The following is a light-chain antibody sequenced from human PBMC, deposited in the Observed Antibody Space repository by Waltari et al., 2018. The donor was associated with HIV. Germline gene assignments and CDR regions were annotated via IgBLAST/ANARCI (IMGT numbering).Light chain of an antibody. J-gene: IGLJ2*01. V-gene: IGLV2-11*01. Sequence: QSALTQPRSVSGSPGQSVTISCTGTSSDVGGYNYVSWYQQHPGKAPKFMIYDVSKRPSGVPDRFSGSKPGNTASLTISGLQAEDEADYYCCSYAGNYTFVFGGGTKLTVL. CDR2: DVS. CDR3: CSYAGNYTFV. CDR1: SSDVGGYNY.